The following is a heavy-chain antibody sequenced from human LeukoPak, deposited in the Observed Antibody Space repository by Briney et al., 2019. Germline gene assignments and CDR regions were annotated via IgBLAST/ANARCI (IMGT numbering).Heavy chain of an antibody. D-gene: IGHD6-25*01. CDR1: GDSMSDYF. Sequence: SETLSLTCTVSGDSMSDYFWTWIRQPPGKGLEWTGSVYYSGSTNYNPSLKSRVTISVDTSKNQFSLKLSSVTAADTAVYYCARTYSSRYYYFDYWGQGTLVTVSS. J-gene: IGHJ4*02. CDR2: VYYSGST. CDR3: ARTYSSRYYYFDY. V-gene: IGHV4-59*01.